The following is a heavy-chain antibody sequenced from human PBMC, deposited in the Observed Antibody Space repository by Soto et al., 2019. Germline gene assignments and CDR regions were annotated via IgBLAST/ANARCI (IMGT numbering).Heavy chain of an antibody. CDR1: GGSISSYY. CDR2: VYYSGST. V-gene: IGHV4-59*01. Sequence: QVQLQESGPGLVRPSETLSLTCTVSGGSISSYYWTWIRQPPGMGLEWIGYVYYSGSTNYNPSLKSRVTISVDTSKNQFSLKLSSVSAADTAVYYCARHTEIEGYFYYMDVWGKGTTVTVSS. J-gene: IGHJ6*03. CDR3: ARHTEIEGYFYYMDV. D-gene: IGHD2-21*01.